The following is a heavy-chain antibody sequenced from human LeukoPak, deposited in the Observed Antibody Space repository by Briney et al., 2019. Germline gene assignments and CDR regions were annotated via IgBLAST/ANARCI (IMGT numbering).Heavy chain of an antibody. CDR1: GFAFSDYY. Sequence: GGSLRLSCAASGFAFSDYYMSWIRQAPGKGLEWVSYISGSGSHTTYADSVKGRFTVSRDNAKNSLSLQVNSLRADDTAIYYCARVGSTVAAGTPDYWGQGTLVTVSS. J-gene: IGHJ4*02. CDR3: ARVGSTVAAGTPDY. CDR2: ISGSGSHT. D-gene: IGHD6-13*01. V-gene: IGHV3-11*06.